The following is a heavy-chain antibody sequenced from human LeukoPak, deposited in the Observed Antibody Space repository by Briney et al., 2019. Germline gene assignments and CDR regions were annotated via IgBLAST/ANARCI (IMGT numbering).Heavy chain of an antibody. V-gene: IGHV1-8*01. CDR3: AADRTGSSVG. J-gene: IGHJ4*02. CDR1: GYTFTSYD. Sequence: ASVKVSCKASGYTFTSYDINWVRQATGQGLEWMGWMNPNSGNTGYAQKFQERVTITRDMSTSTAYMELSSLRSEDTAVYYCAADRTGSSVGWGQGTLVTVSS. D-gene: IGHD1-1*01. CDR2: MNPNSGNT.